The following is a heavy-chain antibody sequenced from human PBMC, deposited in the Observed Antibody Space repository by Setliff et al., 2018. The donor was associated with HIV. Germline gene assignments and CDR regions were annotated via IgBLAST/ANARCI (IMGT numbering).Heavy chain of an antibody. Sequence: ASVKVSCKASGYTFTSYDINWVRQAPGQGLDWMGIINPSDGTKIYAQNFQGRVTVTRDTSTSTVYMELSSLTSGDTAVYYCARAPYSSSWGLDYWGQGMLVTVSS. J-gene: IGHJ4*02. CDR3: ARAPYSSSWGLDY. D-gene: IGHD6-13*01. CDR2: INPSDGTK. CDR1: GYTFTSYD. V-gene: IGHV1-46*01.